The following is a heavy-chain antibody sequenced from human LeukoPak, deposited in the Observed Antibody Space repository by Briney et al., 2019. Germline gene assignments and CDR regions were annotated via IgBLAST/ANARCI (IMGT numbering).Heavy chain of an antibody. J-gene: IGHJ4*02. D-gene: IGHD3-22*01. CDR2: IIPIFGTA. V-gene: IGHV1-69*06. Sequence: SVKVSCKASGGTFSSYAISWVRQAPGQGLEWMGGIIPIFGTANYAQKFQGRVTMTEDTSTDTAYMELSSLRSEDTAVYYCATVHYYDSKGFDYWGQGTLVTVSS. CDR3: ATVHYYDSKGFDY. CDR1: GGTFSSYA.